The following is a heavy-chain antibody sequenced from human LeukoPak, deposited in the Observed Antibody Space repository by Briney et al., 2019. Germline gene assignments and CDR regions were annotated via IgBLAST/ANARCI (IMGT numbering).Heavy chain of an antibody. CDR2: IKQDGSEK. V-gene: IGHV3-7*01. J-gene: IGHJ2*01. D-gene: IGHD5-12*01. CDR3: AREGQWLVRYFDL. CDR1: GFTFNNHW. Sequence: GGSLRLYCAASGFTFNNHWMSSLHQAPGKGLDWVANIKQDGSEKNYVDSVKGHFTISQDNAKNSLFLQMNSLIVQDTAFRYCAREGQWLVRYFDLWGRGTLVTVSS.